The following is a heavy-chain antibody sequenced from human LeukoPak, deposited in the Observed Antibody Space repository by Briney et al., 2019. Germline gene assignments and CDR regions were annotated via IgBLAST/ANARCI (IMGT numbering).Heavy chain of an antibody. D-gene: IGHD6-19*01. CDR1: GFTFSSNA. Sequence: GGSLRLSCAASGFTFSSNAMSWVRQAPGKGLEWVSAISDSGGSTYYADSVRGRFTISRDNSMNTLYLQMNSLRAEDTAVYFCAKLIAVAGTDDYWGQGTLVTVSS. J-gene: IGHJ4*02. CDR2: ISDSGGST. CDR3: AKLIAVAGTDDY. V-gene: IGHV3-23*01.